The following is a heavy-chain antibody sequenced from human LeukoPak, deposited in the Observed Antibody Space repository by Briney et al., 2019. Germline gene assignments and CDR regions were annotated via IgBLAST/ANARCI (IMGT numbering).Heavy chain of an antibody. D-gene: IGHD6-13*01. CDR1: GFTFSHYG. CDR3: ARTSPLAAAGARRAFDI. Sequence: GGSLRLSCAASGFTFSHYGMHWVRQAPGKGLEWVAFIHYDGSDTYYADSVKGRFTISRDNSKNTVYLQMNSLRGDDTALYYCARTSPLAAAGARRAFDIWGRGTMVTVSS. CDR2: IHYDGSDT. V-gene: IGHV3-30*02. J-gene: IGHJ3*02.